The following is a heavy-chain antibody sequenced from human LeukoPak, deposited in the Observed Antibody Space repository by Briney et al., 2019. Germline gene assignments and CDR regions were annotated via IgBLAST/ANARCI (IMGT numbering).Heavy chain of an antibody. CDR1: GFTFSSYW. J-gene: IGHJ4*02. Sequence: GGSLRLSCAASGFTFSSYWMSWVRQAPGKGLEWVANIKQDGSEKYYVDSVKGRFTISRDNAKNSLYLQMNSLRAEDTAAYYCARVDRERWLQLGFDYWGQGTLVTVSS. D-gene: IGHD5-24*01. CDR2: IKQDGSEK. V-gene: IGHV3-7*01. CDR3: ARVDRERWLQLGFDY.